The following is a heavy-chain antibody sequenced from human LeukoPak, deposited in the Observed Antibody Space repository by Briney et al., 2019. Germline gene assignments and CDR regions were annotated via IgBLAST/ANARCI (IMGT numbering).Heavy chain of an antibody. CDR2: IYYSGST. Sequence: SETLSLTCTDSGGSISSYYWRWIRQPPGKGLEWIEYIYYSGSTNYNPSLKSRVTISVDTSKNQFSLKLSSVTAADTAVYYCARMEDYYGSSGSQGYFDYWGQGTLVTASS. V-gene: IGHV4-59*01. CDR3: ARMEDYYGSSGSQGYFDY. CDR1: GGSISSYY. J-gene: IGHJ4*02. D-gene: IGHD3-22*01.